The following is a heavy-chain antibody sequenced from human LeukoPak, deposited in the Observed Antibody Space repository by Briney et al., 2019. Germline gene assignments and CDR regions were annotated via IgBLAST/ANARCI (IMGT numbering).Heavy chain of an antibody. Sequence: SGGSLRLSCAASGFTFKSYGMTWVRQVPGKGLEWVSSITGAGSSAKYADSVSGRFTISRDNSRNTLSLQMTGLRAEDTAVYYCARKVAVAMDLDYWGQGTLVTVSS. D-gene: IGHD5-18*01. CDR1: GFTFKSYG. J-gene: IGHJ4*02. CDR3: ARKVAVAMDLDY. CDR2: ITGAGSSA. V-gene: IGHV3-23*01.